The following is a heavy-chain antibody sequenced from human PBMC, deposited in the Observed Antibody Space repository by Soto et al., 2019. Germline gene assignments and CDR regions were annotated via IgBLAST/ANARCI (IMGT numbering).Heavy chain of an antibody. CDR1: GGSISSGGYS. Sequence: PSETLSLTCAVSGGSISSGGYSWSWIRQPPGKGLEWIGYIYHSGSTYYNPSLKSRVTMSVDRSKNQFSLKLSSVTAADTAVYYCARGGAPYYYGSGSYSWFDPWGQGTLVTVSS. V-gene: IGHV4-30-2*01. CDR3: ARGGAPYYYGSGSYSWFDP. D-gene: IGHD3-10*01. CDR2: IYHSGST. J-gene: IGHJ5*02.